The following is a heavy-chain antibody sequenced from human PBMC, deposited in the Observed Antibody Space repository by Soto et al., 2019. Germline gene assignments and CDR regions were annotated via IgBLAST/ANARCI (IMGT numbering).Heavy chain of an antibody. V-gene: IGHV1-3*01. D-gene: IGHD2-2*01. CDR1: GYTFTSYA. Sequence: QVQLVQSGAEVKKPGASVKVSCKASGYTFTSYAMHWVRQAPGQRLEWMGWINAGNGNTKYSQKFQGRVTITRDKSASTAYMELSSLRSEDTAVYYCARVRCSSTSCSYNWFDPWGQGTLVTVSS. CDR2: INAGNGNT. J-gene: IGHJ5*02. CDR3: ARVRCSSTSCSYNWFDP.